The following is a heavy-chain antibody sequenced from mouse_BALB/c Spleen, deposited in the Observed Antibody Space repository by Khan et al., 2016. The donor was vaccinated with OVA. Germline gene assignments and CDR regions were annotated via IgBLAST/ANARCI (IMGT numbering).Heavy chain of an antibody. CDR3: VRRGNYYGSFYWYFDV. D-gene: IGHD1-1*01. CDR2: IWTGGGT. Sequence: QVQLKESGPGLVAPSQSLSITCTVSGFSLTNYDISWIRQPPGKGLEWLGVIWTGGGTNYNSAFMSRLSISKDNSKSQVFLKMNSRQSDDTAIYYCVRRGNYYGSFYWYFDVWGAGTTVTVSS. V-gene: IGHV2-9-2*01. J-gene: IGHJ1*01. CDR1: GFSLTNYD.